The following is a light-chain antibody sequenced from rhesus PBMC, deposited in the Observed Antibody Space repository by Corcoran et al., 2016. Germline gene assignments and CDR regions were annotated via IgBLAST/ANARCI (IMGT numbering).Light chain of an antibody. Sequence: DIQMTQSPSSLSASVGDTVTITCRASQSISNWLDWYQQKPGKAPKLLSYKASSLQSGVPSRFSGRGSGTDFTLAISSLQPEDFATYYCLQYSSSPLTFGGGTNVEIK. J-gene: IGKJ4*01. CDR3: LQYSSSPLT. CDR1: QSISNW. V-gene: IGKV1-22*01. CDR2: KAS.